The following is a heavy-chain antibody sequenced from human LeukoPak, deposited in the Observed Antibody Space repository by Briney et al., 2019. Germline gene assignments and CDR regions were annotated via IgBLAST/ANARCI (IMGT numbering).Heavy chain of an antibody. CDR3: ARDWPSYYYYGWGSYDAFDI. Sequence: ASVTVSCTASGYTFTSYGISWVRQAPGPARELMGWIGAYNGNTNYTQKLQGRVTMTTDTSTSTAYMELRSLRPDDTAVYYCARDWPSYYYYGWGSYDAFDIWGQGTMVTVSS. CDR1: GYTFTSYG. CDR2: IGAYNGNT. V-gene: IGHV1-18*01. D-gene: IGHD3-10*01. J-gene: IGHJ3*02.